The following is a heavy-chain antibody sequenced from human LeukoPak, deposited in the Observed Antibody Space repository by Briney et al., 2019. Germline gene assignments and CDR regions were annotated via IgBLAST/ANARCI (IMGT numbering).Heavy chain of an antibody. CDR1: GFTFSSYA. CDR2: ISGSGDTT. D-gene: IGHD2-2*01. V-gene: IGHV3-23*01. CDR3: AKEGRVPAAQRVYYFDY. Sequence: PGGSLRLSCAASGFTFSSYAMSWVRQAPGKGLEWVSGISGSGDTTYYAASVKGRFTISRDNSKNTLYLQMNSLRAEDTAVYYCAKEGRVPAAQRVYYFDYWGQGTLVTVSS. J-gene: IGHJ4*02.